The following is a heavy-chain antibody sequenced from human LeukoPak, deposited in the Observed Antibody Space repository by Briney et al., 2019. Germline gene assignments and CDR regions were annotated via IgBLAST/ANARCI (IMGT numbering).Heavy chain of an antibody. Sequence: PGGSLRLSCAASGFTFSSDAMHWVRQAPGKGLEWVAFISFDGRKKYFADSVKGRFTISRDNSKNTLYLKMNSLRAEDTAVYYCAKDLETKYSLDYWDQGTLVTVSS. D-gene: IGHD1-26*01. CDR1: GFTFSSDA. CDR3: AKDLETKYSLDY. J-gene: IGHJ4*02. CDR2: ISFDGRKK. V-gene: IGHV3-30*18.